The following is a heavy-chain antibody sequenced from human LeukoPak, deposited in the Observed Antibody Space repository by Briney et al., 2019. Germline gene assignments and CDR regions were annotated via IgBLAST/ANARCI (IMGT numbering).Heavy chain of an antibody. Sequence: GALRLSCAASGFTFSSYAMSWVRQAPGKGLEWVSAISGSGGSTYYADSVKGRFTISRDNSKNTLFLQMNSLRVEDTAVYYCAREGTPFETGDLNYFDYWGQGTLVTVSS. J-gene: IGHJ4*02. CDR2: ISGSGGST. CDR1: GFTFSSYA. CDR3: AREGTPFETGDLNYFDY. V-gene: IGHV3-23*01. D-gene: IGHD7-27*01.